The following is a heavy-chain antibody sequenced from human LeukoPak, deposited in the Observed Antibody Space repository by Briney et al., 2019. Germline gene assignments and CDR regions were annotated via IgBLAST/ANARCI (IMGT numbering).Heavy chain of an antibody. CDR1: GFIFSNYW. CDR2: IKKDGSEK. V-gene: IGHV3-7*01. Sequence: GGSLRLSCGASGFIFSNYWMSWVRQAPGKGLEWVANIKKDGSEKYYVDSVKGRFTISRDNAKNSLYLQMNSLRAEDTAVYYCARDVLGGYWGQGTLVTVSS. J-gene: IGHJ4*02. CDR3: ARDVLGGY. D-gene: IGHD3-16*01.